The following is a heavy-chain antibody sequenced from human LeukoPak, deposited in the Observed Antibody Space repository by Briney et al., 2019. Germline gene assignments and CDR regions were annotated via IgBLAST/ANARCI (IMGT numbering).Heavy chain of an antibody. CDR1: GFTFSSYA. Sequence: PGRSLRLSCAASGFTFSSYAMSWVRQAPGKGLEWVSAISGSGGSTYYADSVKGRFTISRDNSKNTLYLQMNSLRAEDTAVYYCAKMEDIVVVPAAHFDPWGQGTLVTVSS. V-gene: IGHV3-23*01. CDR2: ISGSGGST. J-gene: IGHJ5*02. D-gene: IGHD2-2*01. CDR3: AKMEDIVVVPAAHFDP.